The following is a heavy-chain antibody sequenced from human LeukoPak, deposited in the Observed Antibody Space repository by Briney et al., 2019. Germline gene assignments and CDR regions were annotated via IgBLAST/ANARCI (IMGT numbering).Heavy chain of an antibody. Sequence: SVKVSCKPSGGTFRSYAISWVRQAPGPRLEWIGGIMPIFGTANYAQMFQGRVTITAEESTSTAYMELSSMRSEDTAVYYCALGEYYGSGSYYIPFYYYGMDVWGQGTTVTVSS. CDR2: IMPIFGTA. D-gene: IGHD3-10*01. V-gene: IGHV1-69*01. J-gene: IGHJ6*02. CDR1: GGTFRSYA. CDR3: ALGEYYGSGSYYIPFYYYGMDV.